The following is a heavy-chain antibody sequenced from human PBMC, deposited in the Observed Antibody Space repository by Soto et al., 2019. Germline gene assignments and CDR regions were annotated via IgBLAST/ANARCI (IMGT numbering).Heavy chain of an antibody. V-gene: IGHV1-18*04. J-gene: IGHJ5*02. CDR2: ISAYNGNT. Sequence: GASVKVSCKASGYTFTSYGISWVRQAPGQGLEWMGWISAYNGNTNYAQKLQGRVTMTTDTSTSTAYMELRSLRSDDTAVYYCARSLDRIAAAGNGWFDPWGQGTLVTVSS. CDR3: ARSLDRIAAAGNGWFDP. D-gene: IGHD6-13*01. CDR1: GYTFTSYG.